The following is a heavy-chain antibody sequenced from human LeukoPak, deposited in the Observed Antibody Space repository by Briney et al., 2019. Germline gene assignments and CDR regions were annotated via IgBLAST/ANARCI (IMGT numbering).Heavy chain of an antibody. V-gene: IGHV3-15*01. D-gene: IGHD6-19*01. J-gene: IGHJ4*02. CDR3: TTDFRSGWAFFDY. Sequence: GGSLRLSCAASGFTFSSYAMNWVRQAPGRGLEWAGRIRSKSDGGTADYAAPVKGRFTISRDDLKNTLSLQMDSLRPEDTAVYYCTTDFRSGWAFFDYWGQGSLVTVSS. CDR1: GFTFSSYA. CDR2: IRSKSDGGTA.